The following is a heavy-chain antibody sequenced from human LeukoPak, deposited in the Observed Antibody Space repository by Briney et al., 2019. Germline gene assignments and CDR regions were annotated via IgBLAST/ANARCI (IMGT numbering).Heavy chain of an antibody. CDR3: AREDNLGSGSSPIDY. V-gene: IGHV1-2*06. CDR2: INPNSGGT. CDR1: GYTFTGYY. Sequence: SVKVSCKASGYTFTGYYMHWVRQAPGQGLEWMGRINPNSGGTNYAQKFQGRVTMTRDTSISTAYMDLSRLRSDDTAVYYCAREDNLGSGSSPIDYWGQGTLVTVSS. D-gene: IGHD6-19*01. J-gene: IGHJ4*02.